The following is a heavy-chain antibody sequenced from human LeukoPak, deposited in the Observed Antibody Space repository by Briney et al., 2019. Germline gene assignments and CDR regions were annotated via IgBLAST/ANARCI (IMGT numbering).Heavy chain of an antibody. D-gene: IGHD1-26*01. V-gene: IGHV3-15*01. CDR3: TTGSWERLLGSDAFDM. J-gene: IGHJ3*02. CDR2: IKSKTDGGTT. Sequence: GGSLRLSCAASAFTFTNAWMSWVRQAPGKGLEWVGRIKSKTDGGTTDYAAPVKGRFSISRDDSKNTLYLQTNSLKTEDTGVYYCTTGSWERLLGSDAFDMWGQGTMVTVSS. CDR1: AFTFTNAW.